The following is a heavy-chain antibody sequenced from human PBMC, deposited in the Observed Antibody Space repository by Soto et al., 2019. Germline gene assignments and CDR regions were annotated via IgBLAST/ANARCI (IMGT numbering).Heavy chain of an antibody. CDR1: CGSISSGGYY. CDR3: ARAAPGGYNRAFDI. CDR2: IYYSGST. J-gene: IGHJ3*02. Sequence: PSETLSLTCTVSCGSISSGGYYWSWIRQHPGKGLEWIGYIYYSGSTYYNPSLKSRVTISVDTSKNQFSLKLSSVTAADTAVYYCARAAPGGYNRAFDIWGQGTMVTVSS. V-gene: IGHV4-31*03. D-gene: IGHD1-26*01.